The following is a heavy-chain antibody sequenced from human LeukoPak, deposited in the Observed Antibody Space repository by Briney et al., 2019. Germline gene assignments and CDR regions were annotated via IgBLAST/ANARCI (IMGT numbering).Heavy chain of an antibody. CDR3: ARGNSHGVI. CDR2: IYNNVDT. J-gene: IGHJ4*02. Sequence: PSETLSLTCTVSGGSISSYYWSWIRQPPGKGLEWIGYIYNNVDTNYNPSLKTRVTISVDTSKNQVSLRMTSVTAADTAVYYCARGNSHGVIWGQGTLVTVSS. V-gene: IGHV4-59*01. CDR1: GGSISSYY. D-gene: IGHD3-3*01.